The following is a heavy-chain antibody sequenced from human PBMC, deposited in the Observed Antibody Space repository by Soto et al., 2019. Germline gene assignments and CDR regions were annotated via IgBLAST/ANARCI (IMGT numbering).Heavy chain of an antibody. J-gene: IGHJ6*02. V-gene: IGHV4-59*11. CDR3: ARGNYHYYYGVDV. CDR2: ISYIGST. Sequence: SETLYLTCTVSGGSLTTHYWTFIRPPPGKGLEWIGYISYIGSTNYNPSLNSRVAISLDTSRNQFSLKLSSVTAADTAVYYCARGNYHYYYGVDVWGQGTTVTVSS. CDR1: GGSLTTHY.